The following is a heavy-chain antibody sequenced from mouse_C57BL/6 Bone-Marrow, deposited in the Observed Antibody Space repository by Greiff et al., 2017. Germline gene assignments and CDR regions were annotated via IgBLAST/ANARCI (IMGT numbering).Heavy chain of an antibody. Sequence: DVKLVESEGGLVQPGSSMKLSCTASGFTFSDYYMAWVRQVPEKGLEWVANINYDGSSTYYLDSLKSRFIISRDKAKNILYLQMSSLKSEDTATYCCARDPRSYAMDYWGQGTSVTVSS. V-gene: IGHV5-16*01. CDR2: INYDGSST. CDR3: ARDPRSYAMDY. CDR1: GFTFSDYY. J-gene: IGHJ4*01.